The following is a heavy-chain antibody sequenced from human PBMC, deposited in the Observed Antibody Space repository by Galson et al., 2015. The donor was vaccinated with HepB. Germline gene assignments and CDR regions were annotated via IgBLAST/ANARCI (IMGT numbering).Heavy chain of an antibody. Sequence: SLRLSCAASGFTFHDFTMHWVRQRPGKSLEWVSLITWDGDVTYYANSVKGRFTISRDNKRDSLFLQMNSLRSDDTVLYYCAKAGGWLGDYKLYGMDIWGQGTTVTVSS. D-gene: IGHD6-19*01. CDR1: GFTFHDFT. J-gene: IGHJ6*02. CDR2: ITWDGDVT. V-gene: IGHV3-43*01. CDR3: AKAGGWLGDYKLYGMDI.